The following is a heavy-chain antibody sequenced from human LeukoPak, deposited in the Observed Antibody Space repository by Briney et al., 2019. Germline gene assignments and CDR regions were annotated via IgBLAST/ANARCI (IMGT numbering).Heavy chain of an antibody. Sequence: ASVKVSCKASGYTFTSYDINWVRQATGQGLEWMGWMNPNSGNTGYAQKFQGRVTMTRNTPISTAYMELSSLRSEDTAVYYCARDVMESSGYSPMGYWGQGTLVTVSS. CDR1: GYTFTSYD. D-gene: IGHD3-22*01. CDR3: ARDVMESSGYSPMGY. CDR2: MNPNSGNT. J-gene: IGHJ4*02. V-gene: IGHV1-8*01.